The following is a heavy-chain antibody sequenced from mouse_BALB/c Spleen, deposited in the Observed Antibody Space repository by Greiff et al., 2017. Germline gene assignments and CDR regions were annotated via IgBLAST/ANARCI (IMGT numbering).Heavy chain of an antibody. CDR1: GYTFTSYW. CDR3: ARWGERGSSYGFAY. V-gene: IGHV1S81*02. J-gene: IGHJ3*01. Sequence: QVQLQQSGAELVKPGASVKLSCKASGYTFTSYWMHWVKQRPGQGLEWIGEINPSNGRTNYNEKFKSKATLTVDKSSSTAYMQLSSLTSEDSAVYYCARWGERGSSYGFAYWGQGTLVTVSA. D-gene: IGHD1-1*01. CDR2: INPSNGRT.